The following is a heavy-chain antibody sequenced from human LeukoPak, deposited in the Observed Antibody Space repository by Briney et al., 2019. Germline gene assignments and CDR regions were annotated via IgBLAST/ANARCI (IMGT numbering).Heavy chain of an antibody. V-gene: IGHV1-18*01. CDR3: ARDYYGSGIQLFPYYYGMDV. D-gene: IGHD3-10*01. CDR1: GYTFTSYG. J-gene: IGHJ6*02. Sequence: ASVKVSCKASGYTFTSYGISWVRQAPGQGLEWMGWISAYNGNTNYAQKLQGRVTMTTDTSTSTAYMELRSLRSDDTAVYYCARDYYGSGIQLFPYYYGMDVWGQGTTVTVSS. CDR2: ISAYNGNT.